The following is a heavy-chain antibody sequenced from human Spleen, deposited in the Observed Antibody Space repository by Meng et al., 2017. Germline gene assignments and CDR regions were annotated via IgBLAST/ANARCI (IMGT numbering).Heavy chain of an antibody. CDR1: GFTFSSYW. J-gene: IGHJ4*02. Sequence: GESLKISCVASGFTFSSYWMSWVRQAPGKGLEWVANIKQDGSEKYYVDSVKGRFTISRDNAKNSLYLQMNSLRAEDTAVYYCTREQFYYDSSGFDVDYWGQGTLVTVSS. D-gene: IGHD3-22*01. V-gene: IGHV3-7*01. CDR2: IKQDGSEK. CDR3: TREQFYYDSSGFDVDY.